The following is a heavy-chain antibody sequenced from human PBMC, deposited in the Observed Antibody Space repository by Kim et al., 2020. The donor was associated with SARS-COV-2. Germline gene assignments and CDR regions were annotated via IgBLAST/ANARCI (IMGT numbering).Heavy chain of an antibody. D-gene: IGHD5-12*01. J-gene: IGHJ6*02. CDR1: GGSISSGGYY. CDR3: ALYSGYDSPATYYYYGMDV. Sequence: SETLSLTCTVSGGSISSGGYYWSWIRQHPGKGLEWIGYIYYSGSTYYNPSLKSRFTISVDTSKNQFSLKLSSVTAADTAVYYCALYSGYDSPATYYYYGMDVWGQGTTVTVSS. CDR2: IYYSGST. V-gene: IGHV4-31*03.